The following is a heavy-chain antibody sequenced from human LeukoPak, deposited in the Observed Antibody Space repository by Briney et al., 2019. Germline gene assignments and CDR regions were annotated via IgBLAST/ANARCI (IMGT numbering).Heavy chain of an antibody. D-gene: IGHD3-10*01. CDR3: ARADYYGSGSYYANYYYYYYMDV. V-gene: IGHV4-38-2*02. CDR1: GYSISSGYY. J-gene: IGHJ6*03. CDR2: IYHSGST. Sequence: PSETLSLTCTVSGYSISSGYYWGWIRQPPGKGLEWIGSIYHSGSTNYNPSLKSRVTISVDTSKNQFSLKLSSVTAADTAVYYCARADYYGSGSYYANYYYYYYMDVWGKGTTVTISS.